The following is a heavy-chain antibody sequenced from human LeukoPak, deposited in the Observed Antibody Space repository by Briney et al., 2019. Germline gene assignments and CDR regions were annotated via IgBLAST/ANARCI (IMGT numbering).Heavy chain of an antibody. Sequence: PSETLSLTCIVSGGSISRYYWNWIRQPPGERLEWIGWIHYSGSTAYNPSLESRVTMSVDTSKNHVSLKMTSVTAADTATFYCARWGYFDSSGYFVVEYWGQGALVTVSS. D-gene: IGHD3-22*01. CDR3: ARWGYFDSSGYFVVEY. V-gene: IGHV4-59*01. J-gene: IGHJ4*02. CDR2: IHYSGST. CDR1: GGSISRYY.